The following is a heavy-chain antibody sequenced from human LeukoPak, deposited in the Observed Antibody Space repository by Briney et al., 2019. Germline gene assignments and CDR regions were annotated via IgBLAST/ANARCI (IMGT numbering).Heavy chain of an antibody. CDR3: TRGKLGYGSSDY. CDR2: IKQDGSEK. CDR1: GFTFSSYW. V-gene: IGHV3-7*01. Sequence: GGSLRLSCAAYGFTFSSYWMSWVRQAPGKGLEWVANIKQDGSEKYYVDSVKGRFTISRDNAKNSLYLQMNSLRAEDTAVYFCTRGKLGYGSSDYWGQGPRVTVSS. D-gene: IGHD3-10*01. J-gene: IGHJ4*02.